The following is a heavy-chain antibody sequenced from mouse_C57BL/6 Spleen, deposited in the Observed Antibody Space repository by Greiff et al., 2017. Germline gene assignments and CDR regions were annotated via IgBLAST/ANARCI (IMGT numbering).Heavy chain of an antibody. CDR1: GFTFSDYY. V-gene: IGHV5-16*01. Sequence: EVKLVESEGGLVQPGSSMKLSCTASGFTFSDYYMAWVRQVPEKGLEWVANINYDGSSTYYLDSLKSRFIISRDNAKNILYLQMSSLKSEDTAPYYCARDRGYYFDYWGQGTTLTVSS. CDR2: INYDGSST. J-gene: IGHJ2*01. D-gene: IGHD3-1*01. CDR3: ARDRGYYFDY.